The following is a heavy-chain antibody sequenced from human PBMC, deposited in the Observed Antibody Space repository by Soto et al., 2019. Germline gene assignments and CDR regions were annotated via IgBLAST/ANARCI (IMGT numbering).Heavy chain of an antibody. J-gene: IGHJ4*02. D-gene: IGHD3-22*01. Sequence: VQLLESGGGLVQPGGSLRLSCAASGFTFSSYAMSWVRQAPGKGLEWVSAISGSGGSTYYADSVKGRFTISRDNSKTTQYLQMNSLRAEDTAVYYCAKNVPTYYYDSSGQTPFDYWGQGTLVTVSS. CDR3: AKNVPTYYYDSSGQTPFDY. V-gene: IGHV3-23*01. CDR2: ISGSGGST. CDR1: GFTFSSYA.